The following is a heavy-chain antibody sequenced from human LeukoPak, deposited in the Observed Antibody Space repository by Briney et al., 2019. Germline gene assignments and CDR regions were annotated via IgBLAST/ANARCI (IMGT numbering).Heavy chain of an antibody. J-gene: IGHJ4*02. CDR3: ARDWVGPNRIDY. V-gene: IGHV4-39*02. CDR2: IYYSGST. Sequence: PSETLSLTCTVSGVSISSSSYYWGWLRQPPGKGLEWIGSIYYSGSTYYNPSLKSRVTISVDTSKNQFSQKLSSVTAADTAMYYCARDWVGPNRIDYWGQGTLVTVSS. CDR1: GVSISSSSYY. D-gene: IGHD1-26*01.